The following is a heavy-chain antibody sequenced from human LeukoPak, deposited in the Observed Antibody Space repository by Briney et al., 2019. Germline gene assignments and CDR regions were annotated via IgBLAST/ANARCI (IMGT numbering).Heavy chain of an antibody. D-gene: IGHD6-13*01. CDR1: GYTFSNNA. CDR3: ARGALGSSSPNWFDP. CDR2: IDANNGNT. J-gene: IGHJ5*02. Sequence: GASVRVSCKASGYTFSNNAIHWVRQAPGQRLEWMGWIDANNGNTNYPQNLQGRVTMTSDPSTSTVYMELRSLRSDDTAVYYCARGALGSSSPNWFDPWGQGTLVTVSS. V-gene: IGHV1-18*01.